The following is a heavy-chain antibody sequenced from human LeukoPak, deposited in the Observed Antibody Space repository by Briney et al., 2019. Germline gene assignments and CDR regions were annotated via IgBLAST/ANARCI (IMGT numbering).Heavy chain of an antibody. D-gene: IGHD3-22*01. CDR3: AGTPDSSGDFDY. J-gene: IGHJ4*02. V-gene: IGHV1-2*02. CDR1: GYTFTGYY. CDR2: INPNSGDT. Sequence: ASVKVSCKASGYTFTGYYMHWVRQAPGQGLEWMGWINPNSGDTNYAQKFQGRVTITRDTSISTAYMELSRLRSDDTAVYYCAGTPDSSGDFDYWGQGTLVTVSS.